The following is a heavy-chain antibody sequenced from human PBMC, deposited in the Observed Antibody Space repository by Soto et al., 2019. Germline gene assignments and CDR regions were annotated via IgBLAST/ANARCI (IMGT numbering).Heavy chain of an antibody. CDR2: ISYDGSNK. Sequence: QVQLVESGGGVVQPGRSLRLSCAASGFTFGSYAMHWVRQDPGKGMEWVEIISYDGSNKYYADSVKGRFTISRDNSKNTLYLQMNILRAEDTAVYDCAREMREGYYYDSSGYTNFDYWGQGTLVTVSS. J-gene: IGHJ4*02. CDR3: AREMREGYYYDSSGYTNFDY. CDR1: GFTFGSYA. D-gene: IGHD3-22*01. V-gene: IGHV3-30-3*01.